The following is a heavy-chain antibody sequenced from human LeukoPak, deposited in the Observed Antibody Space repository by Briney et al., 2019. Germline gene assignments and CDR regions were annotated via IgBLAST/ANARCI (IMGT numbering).Heavy chain of an antibody. Sequence: GESLKISCKGSEYSFTSYWIGWVRQMPGKGLEWMGIIYPGDSDTRYSPSFQGQVTISADKSISTAYLQWSSLKASDTAMYYCARQAAAAGTRWNYYYYYYMDVWGKGTTVTVSS. J-gene: IGHJ6*03. D-gene: IGHD6-13*01. CDR1: EYSFTSYW. V-gene: IGHV5-51*01. CDR2: IYPGDSDT. CDR3: ARQAAAAGTRWNYYYYYYMDV.